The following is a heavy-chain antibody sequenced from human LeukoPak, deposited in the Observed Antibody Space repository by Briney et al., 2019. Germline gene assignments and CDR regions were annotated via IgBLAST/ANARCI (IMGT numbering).Heavy chain of an antibody. CDR3: AREPRTSLFDY. V-gene: IGHV3-13*01. CDR1: GFTLSSYD. CDR2: IGTAGDT. Sequence: GGSLRLSCAASGFTLSSYDMHWVRQATGKGLEWVSAIGTAGDTYYPGSVKGRFTISRENAKNSLYLQMNSLRAEDTAVYYCAREPRTSLFDYWGQGTLVTVSS. J-gene: IGHJ4*02.